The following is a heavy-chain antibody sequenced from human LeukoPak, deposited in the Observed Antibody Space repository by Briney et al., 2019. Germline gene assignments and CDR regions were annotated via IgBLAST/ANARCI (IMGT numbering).Heavy chain of an antibody. J-gene: IGHJ4*02. CDR3: ARGEDSSGYYPYYFDC. Sequence: SETLSLTCAVYGGSFSGYYWSWIRQPPGKGLEWIGEINHSGSTNYNPSLKSRVTISVDTSTNQFSLKLTSVTAADTAVYYCARGEDSSGYYPYYFDCWGQGTLVTVSS. D-gene: IGHD3-22*01. V-gene: IGHV4-34*01. CDR1: GGSFSGYY. CDR2: INHSGST.